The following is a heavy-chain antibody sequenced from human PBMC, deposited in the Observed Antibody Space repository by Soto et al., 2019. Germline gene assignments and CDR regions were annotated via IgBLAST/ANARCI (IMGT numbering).Heavy chain of an antibody. D-gene: IGHD3-16*01. CDR2: IYDSGRA. V-gene: IGHV4-59*01. Sequence: PSETLSLTCNVSGGSMNGYYWGWLRQSPGKGLEWFGYIYDSGRANYNPSLKSRVTISVDTSKNQFSLKLNSVTSTDTAVYYCAKFRPFGGGGWFDPWGQGTRVTVSS. CDR1: GGSMNGYY. CDR3: AKFRPFGGGGWFDP. J-gene: IGHJ5*02.